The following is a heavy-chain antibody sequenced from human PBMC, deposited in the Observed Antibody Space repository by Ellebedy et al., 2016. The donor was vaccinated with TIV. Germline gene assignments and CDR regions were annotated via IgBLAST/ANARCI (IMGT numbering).Heavy chain of an antibody. Sequence: MPSETLSLTCTVSGASISSSSYYWGWIRQPPGKGLEWIGNVYYSGRPYNNPSLKSRVTISVDTSKNQFSLKLNSVTAADTAVYYCASVYCSGSSCYAFAFDIWGQGTMVTVSS. J-gene: IGHJ3*02. CDR3: ASVYCSGSSCYAFAFDI. CDR1: GASISSSSYY. D-gene: IGHD2-2*01. V-gene: IGHV4-39*07. CDR2: VYYSGRP.